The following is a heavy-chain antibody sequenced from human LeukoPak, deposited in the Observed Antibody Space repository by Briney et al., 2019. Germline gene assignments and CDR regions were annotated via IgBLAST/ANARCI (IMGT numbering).Heavy chain of an antibody. V-gene: IGHV1-2*06. D-gene: IGHD1-26*01. Sequence: ASVKVSCKASGYTFTGYYLHWVRQAPGQRLEWMGRISPNSGAAGCAQMFQGSVIMTRDTSLSTAYMELSRLGSDDTAVYYCARDALTEGATGQNWFHPWGQGTLVTVSS. CDR3: ARDALTEGATGQNWFHP. CDR2: ISPNSGAA. J-gene: IGHJ5*02. CDR1: GYTFTGYY.